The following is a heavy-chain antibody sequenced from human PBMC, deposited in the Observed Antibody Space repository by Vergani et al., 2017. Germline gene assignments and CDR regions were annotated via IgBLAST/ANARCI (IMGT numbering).Heavy chain of an antibody. J-gene: IGHJ3*02. Sequence: EVQLVESGGGVVQPGRSLRLSCAASGFTFSSYWMSWVRQAPGKGLEWVANIKQDGSEKYYVDSVKGRFTISRDNAKNSLYLQMNSLRAEDTAVYYCARDSPSWYSSPFYDAFDIWGQGTMVTVSS. CDR1: GFTFSSYW. V-gene: IGHV3-7*01. D-gene: IGHD5-18*01. CDR2: IKQDGSEK. CDR3: ARDSPSWYSSPFYDAFDI.